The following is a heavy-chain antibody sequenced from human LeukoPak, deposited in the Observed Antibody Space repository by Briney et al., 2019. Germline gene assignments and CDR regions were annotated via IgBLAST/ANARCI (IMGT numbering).Heavy chain of an antibody. Sequence: GGSLRLSCVASEFDFFSYGMRWVRQAPGKGLVWVSRIFSDGTTTSYADSVKGRFTIFRDNAKNTLYLQMNSLRAEDTAVYYCARELPREVTLDYWGQGTLVTVSP. V-gene: IGHV3-74*01. CDR3: ARELPREVTLDY. CDR2: IFSDGTTT. CDR1: EFDFFSYG. D-gene: IGHD2-21*02. J-gene: IGHJ4*01.